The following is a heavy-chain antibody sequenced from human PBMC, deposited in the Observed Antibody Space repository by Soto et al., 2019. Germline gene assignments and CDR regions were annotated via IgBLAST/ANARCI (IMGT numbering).Heavy chain of an antibody. CDR3: ARDRAAAGTGNAFDT. Sequence: ASVKVSCKASGYTFTSYGISWVRQAPGQGLEWMGWISAYNGNTNYAQKLQGRVTMTTDTSTSTAYMELRSLRSDDTAVYYCARDRAAAGTGNAFDTWGQGTMVTVSS. J-gene: IGHJ3*02. D-gene: IGHD6-13*01. V-gene: IGHV1-18*01. CDR1: GYTFTSYG. CDR2: ISAYNGNT.